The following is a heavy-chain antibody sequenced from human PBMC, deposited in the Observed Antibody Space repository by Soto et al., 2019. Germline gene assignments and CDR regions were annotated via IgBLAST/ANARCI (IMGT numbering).Heavy chain of an antibody. D-gene: IGHD6-13*01. CDR2: INNAGTT. J-gene: IGHJ4*02. Sequence: EVQLLESGGGLVQPGGSLRLSCAASGFTFTTYAMTWVRQAPGKGLEWISAINNAGTTYYADSVKGRFTISRDNAKNTLYLQMNGLRVEDTAVSYCANDWYEDYWGQGTLVTVSS. CDR3: ANDWYEDY. CDR1: GFTFTTYA. V-gene: IGHV3-23*01.